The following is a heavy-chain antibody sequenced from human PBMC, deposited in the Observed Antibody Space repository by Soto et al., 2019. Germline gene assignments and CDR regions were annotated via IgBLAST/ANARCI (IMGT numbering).Heavy chain of an antibody. Sequence: GGYPKLSSAASGLTVNSNYMSWVRQAPGKGLEWVSVIYSDGSTYYADSVKGRFIISRDNSNNTLYFQMNSLRAEDTAVYYCATLTKYDILTGFYPCWGQGT. V-gene: IGHV3-66*01. CDR1: GLTVNSNY. J-gene: IGHJ4*02. CDR2: IYSDGST. D-gene: IGHD3-9*01. CDR3: ATLTKYDILTGFYPC.